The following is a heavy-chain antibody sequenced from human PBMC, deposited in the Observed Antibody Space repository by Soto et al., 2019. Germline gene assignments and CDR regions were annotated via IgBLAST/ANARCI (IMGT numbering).Heavy chain of an antibody. D-gene: IGHD5-12*01. CDR3: ERDPGSGYDYFDY. Sequence: GGSLRLSCAASGFTFSSYGMSWVRQAPGKGLEWVANIKQDGSENYYVDSVKGRFTISRDNAKNSLYLQMNSRRAEDTVVYYGERDPGSGYDYFDYWGQGTLVTVSS. V-gene: IGHV3-7*01. CDR2: IKQDGSEN. J-gene: IGHJ4*02. CDR1: GFTFSSYG.